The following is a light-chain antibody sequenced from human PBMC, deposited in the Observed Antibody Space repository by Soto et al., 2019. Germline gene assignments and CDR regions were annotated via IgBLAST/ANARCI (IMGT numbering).Light chain of an antibody. Sequence: QPVLTQPPSVSGAPGQRVTISCTGSSSNIGAGYDVHWYQQLPGTAPKLLIYANRNRPSGVPDRFSVSKSDTSASLAITGLQAEDEADYYCQSYDSSLSVYVFGTGTKLTVL. V-gene: IGLV1-40*01. CDR2: ANR. J-gene: IGLJ1*01. CDR3: QSYDSSLSVYV. CDR1: SSNIGAGYD.